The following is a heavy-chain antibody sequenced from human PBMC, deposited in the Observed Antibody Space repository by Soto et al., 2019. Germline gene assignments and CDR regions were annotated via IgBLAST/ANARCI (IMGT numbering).Heavy chain of an antibody. D-gene: IGHD1-1*01. CDR1: GGTFSSYA. V-gene: IGHV1-69*06. J-gene: IGHJ4*02. CDR2: IIPIFGTA. CDR3: GRSTRERRPAGGGD. Sequence: QVQLVQSGAEVKKPGSSVKVSCKASGGTFSSYAISWVRQAPGQGLEWMGGIIPIFGTANYAQKFQGRVQVSGEKSKGTGYKEVGSLGIGGQGVEYWGRSTRERRPAGGGDWGQGTLVTVSS.